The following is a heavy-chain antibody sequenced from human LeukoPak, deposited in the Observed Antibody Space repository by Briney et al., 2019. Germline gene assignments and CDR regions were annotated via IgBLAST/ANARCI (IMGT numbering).Heavy chain of an antibody. CDR3: ASSSTPPQLAFDI. Sequence: SVKVSCKASGYTFTGYYMHWVRQAPGQGLEWMGGIIPIFGTANYAQKFQGRVTITTDESTSTAYMELSSLRSEDTAVYYCASSSTPPQLAFDIWGQGTMVTVSS. J-gene: IGHJ3*02. V-gene: IGHV1-69*05. CDR1: GYTFTGYY. D-gene: IGHD2-15*01. CDR2: IIPIFGTA.